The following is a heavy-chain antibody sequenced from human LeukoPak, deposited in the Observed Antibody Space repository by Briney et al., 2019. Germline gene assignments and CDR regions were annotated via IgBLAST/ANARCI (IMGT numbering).Heavy chain of an antibody. CDR3: ARANDNYYYYYMDV. Sequence: PGGTLRLSCAASGFTFSSYGMSWVRQAPGKGLEWVSSISSSSSYIYYADSVKGRFTISRDNAKNSLYLQMNSLRAEDTAVYYCARANDNYYYYYMDVWGKGTTVTIS. D-gene: IGHD3-9*01. CDR2: ISSSSSYI. CDR1: GFTFSSYG. J-gene: IGHJ6*03. V-gene: IGHV3-21*01.